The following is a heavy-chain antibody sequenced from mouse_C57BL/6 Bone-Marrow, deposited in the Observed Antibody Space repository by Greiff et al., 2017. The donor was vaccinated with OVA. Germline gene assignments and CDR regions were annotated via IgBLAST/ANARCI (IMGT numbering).Heavy chain of an antibody. CDR1: GYTFTSYT. CDR2: INPSSGDT. V-gene: IGHV1-4*01. J-gene: IGHJ4*01. Sequence: QVHVKQSGAELARPGASVKMSCKASGYTFTSYTMHWVKQRPGQGLEWIGYINPSSGDTKYNQKFKDKATLTADNSSSTAYMQLSSLTSEDAAVYYCAGDADGYPYAMDYWGQGTSVTVSS. CDR3: AGDADGYPYAMDY. D-gene: IGHD2-3*01.